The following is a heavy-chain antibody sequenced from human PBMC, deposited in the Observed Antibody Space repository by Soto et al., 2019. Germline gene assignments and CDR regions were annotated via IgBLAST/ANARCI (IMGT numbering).Heavy chain of an antibody. CDR1: GFSLTTRGMT. CDR3: TLRQGSSTGLIY. V-gene: IGHV2-5*01. J-gene: IGHJ1*01. Sequence: SGPTLVNPTQTLTLTCTVSGFSLTTRGMTLGWIRQPPGKAPEWLALAYQYSPSLQNRPTFTKDTSKNQVVLAMADVDPGDTATYYCTLRQGSSTGLIYWGQGIQVTVSS. CDR2: AY. D-gene: IGHD3-10*01.